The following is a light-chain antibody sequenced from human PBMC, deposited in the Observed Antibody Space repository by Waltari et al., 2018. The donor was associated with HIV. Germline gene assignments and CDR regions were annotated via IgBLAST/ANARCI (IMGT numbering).Light chain of an antibody. Sequence: QSALTPPASVPGSPGQSITLPCTGTTSDVGGPNYVSWYQQHPDKAPKLVVFEVRNRPSGISIRFSGSKSGKTASLTISGLQAEDEADYYCSSYTSRNTRVFGTGTKVTVL. CDR3: SSYTSRNTRV. CDR1: TSDVGGPNY. J-gene: IGLJ1*01. V-gene: IGLV2-14*01. CDR2: EVR.